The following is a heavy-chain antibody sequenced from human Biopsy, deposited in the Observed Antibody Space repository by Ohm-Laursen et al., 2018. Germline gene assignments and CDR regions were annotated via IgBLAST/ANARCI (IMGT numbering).Heavy chain of an antibody. CDR3: TRLAYYYYYGMDV. V-gene: IGHV3-48*03. Sequence: SLRLSCAASGFTFNSHEMNWVRQAPGKGLGWISYITGSSSTIYYADSVKGRFTISRDNAKNSLYLQMNSLRAEDTAVYYCTRLAYYYYYGMDVWGQGTKVTVSS. J-gene: IGHJ6*02. CDR2: ITGSSSTI. CDR1: GFTFNSHE. D-gene: IGHD2-21*01.